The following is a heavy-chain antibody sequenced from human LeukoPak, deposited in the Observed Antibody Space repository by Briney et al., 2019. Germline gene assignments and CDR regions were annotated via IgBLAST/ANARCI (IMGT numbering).Heavy chain of an antibody. V-gene: IGHV1-69*05. J-gene: IGHJ4*02. Sequence: GASVKVSCKASGGTFSSYAISWVRQAPGQGLEWMGRIIPIFGTANYAQKFQGRVTITTDESTSTAYMELSSLRSEDTAVYYCARETPTLQWLIDYWGQGTLVTVSS. CDR2: IIPIFGTA. D-gene: IGHD6-19*01. CDR3: ARETPTLQWLIDY. CDR1: GGTFSSYA.